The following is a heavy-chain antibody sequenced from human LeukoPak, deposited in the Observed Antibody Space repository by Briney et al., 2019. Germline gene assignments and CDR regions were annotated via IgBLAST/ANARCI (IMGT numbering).Heavy chain of an antibody. CDR1: GFTFSDYY. Sequence: GGSLRLSCAASGFTFSDYYMNWIRQAPGKGLEWISYISSSSDYTTYADSVKGRFTISRDNSKNSLYLQMNSTRAEDSAVYYCARDPPGDGGVTLDYWGQGTLVTVSS. CDR2: ISSSSDYT. V-gene: IGHV3-11*05. J-gene: IGHJ4*02. CDR3: ARDPPGDGGVTLDY. D-gene: IGHD2-8*02.